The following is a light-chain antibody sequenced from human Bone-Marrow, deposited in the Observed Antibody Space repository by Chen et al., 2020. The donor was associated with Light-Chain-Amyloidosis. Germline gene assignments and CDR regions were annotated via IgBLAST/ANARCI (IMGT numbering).Light chain of an antibody. CDR3: QQCYGSPLT. CDR1: QSLLSKNKIY. V-gene: IGKV4-1*01. CDR2: WAS. J-gene: IGKJ4*01. Sequence: DIAMSQSPDSLAVSLGERATINCKSSQSLLSKNKIYLVWYQQKPGQPPKLLISWASTRESGVPDRFSGSGSGTDFNLTIRSLQADDVAGDYCQQCYGSPLTFGVGTKVEIK.